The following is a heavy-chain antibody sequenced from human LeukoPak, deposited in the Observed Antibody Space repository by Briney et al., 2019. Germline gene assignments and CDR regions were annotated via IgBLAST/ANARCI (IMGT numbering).Heavy chain of an antibody. CDR2: IYYSGST. D-gene: IGHD6-19*01. Sequence: SETLSLTCTVSGDSISGYYWSWIRQPPGKGLEWIGYIYYSGSTNYSPSLKSRVNISVDTSKNQFSLKLSSVTAADTAVYYCARGVQQWLGNWFDPWGQGTLVTVSS. V-gene: IGHV4-59*12. CDR1: GDSISGYY. CDR3: ARGVQQWLGNWFDP. J-gene: IGHJ5*02.